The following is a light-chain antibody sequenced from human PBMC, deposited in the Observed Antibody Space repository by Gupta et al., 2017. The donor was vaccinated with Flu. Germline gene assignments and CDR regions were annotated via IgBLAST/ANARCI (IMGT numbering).Light chain of an antibody. CDR3: GTWDGSLSTDV. Sequence: QSVLTQPPSISAAPGQSVTISCSGSSSNIGNTYVSWYQQLPGTAPKLLIYENNKRPSGIPDRFSGSKSGTSAALGITGLQTGDEADYYCGTWDGSLSTDVFETGTKVTVL. CDR2: ENN. CDR1: SSNIGNTY. J-gene: IGLJ1*01. V-gene: IGLV1-51*02.